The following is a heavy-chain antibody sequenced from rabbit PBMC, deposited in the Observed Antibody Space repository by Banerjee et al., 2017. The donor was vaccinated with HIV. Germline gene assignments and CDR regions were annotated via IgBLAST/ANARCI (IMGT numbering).Heavy chain of an antibody. CDR3: ARDLAGVIGWNFNL. D-gene: IGHD4-1*01. V-gene: IGHV1S45*01. J-gene: IGHJ4*01. CDR1: GFDFSSTYY. Sequence: QEQLVESGGGLVQPGGSLTLSCKASGFDFSSTYYMCWVRQAPGKGLEWIGCISAGSSGTTYYASWAKGRFTISKTSSTTVTLQMTSLTAADTATYFCARDLAGVIGWNFNLWGQGTLVTVS. CDR2: ISAGSSGTT.